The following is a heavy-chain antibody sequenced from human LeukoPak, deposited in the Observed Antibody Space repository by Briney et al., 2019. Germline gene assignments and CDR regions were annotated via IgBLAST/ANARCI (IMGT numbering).Heavy chain of an antibody. D-gene: IGHD3-10*01. CDR2: IDPSDSYT. J-gene: IGHJ4*02. Sequence: GESLKIPCKGSGYSFTSYWISWVRQMPGKGLEWMGRIDPSDSYTNYSPSFQGHVTISADKSISTAYLQWSSLKASDTAMYYCARIREGFGEFDYWGQGTLVTVSS. CDR3: ARIREGFGEFDY. V-gene: IGHV5-10-1*01. CDR1: GYSFTSYW.